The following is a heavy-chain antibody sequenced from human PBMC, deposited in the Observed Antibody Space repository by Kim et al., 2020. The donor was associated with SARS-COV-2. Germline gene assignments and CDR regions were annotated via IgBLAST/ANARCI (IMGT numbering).Heavy chain of an antibody. CDR2: IKRDSDGGTP. CDR1: GLTVNSVW. J-gene: IGHJ4*02. CDR3: TNVLTY. V-gene: IGHV3-15*01. Sequence: GGSLRLSCAVSGLTVNSVWMHWVRQAPGKGLEWVGNIKRDSDGGTPTYAAPVKDRFTISRDDSKNMLYLEMDSLKTEDTAVYYCTNVLTYWGQGILVTVSS. D-gene: IGHD3-10*01.